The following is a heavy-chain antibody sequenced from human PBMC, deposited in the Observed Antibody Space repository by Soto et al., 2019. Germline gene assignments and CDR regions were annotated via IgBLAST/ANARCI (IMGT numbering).Heavy chain of an antibody. CDR2: TNTGGTT. Sequence: EVQVLATGGGLIQPGGSLRLSCAASGFTVNSHYMSWVRQAPGEGLQWVSITNTGGTTYYADSVKGRFTVSRDNSKTTLYLQMNSLRAEDTAVYYCAKGDGLILAVWGQGTTVSVSS. J-gene: IGHJ6*02. CDR1: GFTVNSHY. V-gene: IGHV3-53*02. CDR3: AKGDGLILAV. D-gene: IGHD1-26*01.